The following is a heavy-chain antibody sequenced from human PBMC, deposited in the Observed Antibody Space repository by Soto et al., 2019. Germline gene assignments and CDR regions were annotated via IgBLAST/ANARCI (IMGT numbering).Heavy chain of an antibody. CDR3: ARAVVVPAATAVGNWFDP. V-gene: IGHV4-61*01. Sequence: SLSLTCTVSGGSVSSGSYYWSWIRQPPGKGLEWIGYIYYSGSTNYNPSLKSRVTISVDTSKNQFSLKLSSVTAADTAVYYCARAVVVPAATAVGNWFDPWGQGTLVTVSS. CDR2: IYYSGST. J-gene: IGHJ5*02. CDR1: GGSVSSGSYY. D-gene: IGHD2-2*01.